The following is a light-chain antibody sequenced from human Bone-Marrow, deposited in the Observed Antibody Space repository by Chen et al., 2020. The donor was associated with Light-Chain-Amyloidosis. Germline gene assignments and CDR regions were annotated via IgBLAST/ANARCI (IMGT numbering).Light chain of an antibody. V-gene: IGLV3-21*02. Sequence: SYVLTQPSSVSVAPGQTATIACGGNNIGSTSVQWYQQTPGQAPLLVGYDDSDRPSGIPERWSGSNSGNTATLTISRVAAGDEADYYCQGWESSSDRPVFGGGTKLTVL. J-gene: IGLJ3*02. CDR1: NIGSTS. CDR3: QGWESSSDRPV. CDR2: DDS.